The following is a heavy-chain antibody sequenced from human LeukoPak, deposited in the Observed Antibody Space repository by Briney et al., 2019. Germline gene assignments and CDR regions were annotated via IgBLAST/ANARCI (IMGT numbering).Heavy chain of an antibody. J-gene: IGHJ4*02. V-gene: IGHV1-69*04. CDR3: AREDSSSGYYFDY. D-gene: IGHD6-6*01. Sequence: SVKVSCKASGGTFSSYAISWVRQAPGQGLEWMGRIIPILGIANYAQKFQGRVTITADKSTSTAYMELSSLGSEDTAVYYCAREDSSSGYYFDYWGQGTLVTVSS. CDR1: GGTFSSYA. CDR2: IIPILGIA.